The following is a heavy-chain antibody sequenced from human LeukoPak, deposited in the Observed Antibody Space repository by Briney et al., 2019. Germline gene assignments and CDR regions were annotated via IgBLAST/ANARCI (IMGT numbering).Heavy chain of an antibody. CDR3: ASSGVSSTSCYLY. Sequence: GESLKISCKGSGYSFTSYWIGWVRQMPGKGLEWMGIIYPGDSDTRYSLSFQGQVTISADKSISTAYLQWSSLKASDTAMYYCASSGVSSTSCYLYWGQGTLVTVSS. D-gene: IGHD2-2*01. J-gene: IGHJ4*02. V-gene: IGHV5-51*01. CDR2: IYPGDSDT. CDR1: GYSFTSYW.